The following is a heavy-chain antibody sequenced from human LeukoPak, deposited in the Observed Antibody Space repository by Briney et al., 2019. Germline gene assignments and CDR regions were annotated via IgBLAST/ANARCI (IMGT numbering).Heavy chain of an antibody. CDR3: VTLGADY. J-gene: IGHJ4*02. Sequence: GGSLRLSCAASGFTLRSYAMHWVRQAPGKGLEYVSAISSNGGSTYYANSVRGRFTISRDNSKNTLYLQMGSLRPEDMAVYYCVTLGADYWGQGTLVTVSS. CDR2: ISSNGGST. D-gene: IGHD3-16*01. V-gene: IGHV3-64*01. CDR1: GFTLRSYA.